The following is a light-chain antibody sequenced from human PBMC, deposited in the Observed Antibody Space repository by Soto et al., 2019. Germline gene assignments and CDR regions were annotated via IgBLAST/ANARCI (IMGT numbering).Light chain of an antibody. Sequence: QSVLTQPASVSGSPGQSITISCSGTTSDVGGYDVVSWYQQHPGKAPKLMIFEVNQRPSGVSDRFSGSKSGNTASLTISGLQAGDEADYYCCSFASSSTFWVFGGGTQLTVL. J-gene: IGLJ3*02. V-gene: IGLV2-23*02. CDR3: CSFASSSTFWV. CDR2: EVN. CDR1: TSDVGGYDV.